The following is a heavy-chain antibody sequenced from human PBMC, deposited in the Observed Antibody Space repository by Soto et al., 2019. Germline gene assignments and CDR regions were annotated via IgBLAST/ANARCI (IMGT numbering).Heavy chain of an antibody. D-gene: IGHD1-1*01. Sequence: HLQLQESGPGLVKPSETLSLTCTVSGGSISSSSYYLGWIRQPPGKGLEWIGSIYYSGSTYYNPSLKSRVTISVDTSKNQFSLKLSSVTAADTAVYYCASQGTPGGWFDPWGQGTLVTVSS. CDR1: GGSISSSSYY. V-gene: IGHV4-39*01. CDR2: IYYSGST. J-gene: IGHJ5*02. CDR3: ASQGTPGGWFDP.